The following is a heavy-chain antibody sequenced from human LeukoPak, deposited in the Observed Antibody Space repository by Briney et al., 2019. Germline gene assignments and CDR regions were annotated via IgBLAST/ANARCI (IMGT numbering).Heavy chain of an antibody. J-gene: IGHJ5*02. CDR3: ARDRGMWVTGTTNWFDP. CDR2: IYTSGST. V-gene: IGHV4-4*07. D-gene: IGHD1-7*01. Sequence: SETLSLTCTVSGGSISSYYRSWIRQPAGKGLEWIGRIYTSGSTNYNPSLKSRVTMSVDTSKNQFSLKLSSVTAADTAVYYCARDRGMWVTGTTNWFDPWGQGTLVTVSS. CDR1: GGSISSYY.